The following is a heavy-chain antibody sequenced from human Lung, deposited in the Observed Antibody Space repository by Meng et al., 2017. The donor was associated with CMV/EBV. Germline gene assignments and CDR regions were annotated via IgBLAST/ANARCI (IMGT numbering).Heavy chain of an antibody. CDR3: ARGSVVVPAAIWVKRAFDI. V-gene: IGHV4-34*01. CDR2: INHSGST. J-gene: IGHJ3*02. CDR1: GGSFSGYY. D-gene: IGHD2-2*02. Sequence: SETLSLXCAVYGGSFSGYYWSWIRRPPGKGLEWIGEINHSGSTNYNPSLKSRVTISVDTSKNQFSLKLSSVTAADTAVYYCARGSVVVPAAIWVKRAFDIWGQGTXVTVSS.